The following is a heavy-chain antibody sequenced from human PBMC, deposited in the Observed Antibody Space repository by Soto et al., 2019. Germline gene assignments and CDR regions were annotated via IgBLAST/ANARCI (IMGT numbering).Heavy chain of an antibody. D-gene: IGHD2-15*01. CDR3: AREMVVVVAATPDYYYYYYMDV. J-gene: IGHJ6*03. CDR2: ISSSSYI. V-gene: IGHV3-21*01. Sequence: GGSLRLSCAASGFTFSSYSMNWVRQAPGKGLEWVSSISSSSYIYYADSVKGRFTISRDNAKNSLYLQMNSLRAEDTAVYYCAREMVVVVAATPDYYYYYYMDVWGKGTTVTVSS. CDR1: GFTFSSYS.